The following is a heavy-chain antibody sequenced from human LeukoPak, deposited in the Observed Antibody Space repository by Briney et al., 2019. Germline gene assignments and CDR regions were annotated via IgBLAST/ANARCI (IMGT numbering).Heavy chain of an antibody. CDR3: ARDRGSQPFIDY. CDR1: GGSISSYY. V-gene: IGHV4-59*01. D-gene: IGHD1-26*01. CDR2: IYYSGST. J-gene: IGHJ4*02. Sequence: SETLSLTCTVSGGSISSYYWSWIRQPPGKGLEWIGYIYYSGSTNYNPSLKSRVTISVDTSKNQFSLKLSSVTAADTAVYYCARDRGSQPFIDYWGQGTLVTVSS.